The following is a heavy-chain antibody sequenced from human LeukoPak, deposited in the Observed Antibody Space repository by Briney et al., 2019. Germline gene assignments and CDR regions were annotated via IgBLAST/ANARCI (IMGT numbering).Heavy chain of an antibody. D-gene: IGHD2-2*01. CDR3: ARRYCSSTSCYADY. J-gene: IGHJ4*02. Sequence: PSETLSLTCAVSGGSISSGGYSWSWIRQPPGAGLEWIGCIYHSGSTYYNPSLKSRVTISVDRSKNQFSLKLSSVTAADTAVYYCARRYCSSTSCYADYWGQGTLVTVSS. CDR1: GGSISSGGYS. V-gene: IGHV4-30-2*01. CDR2: IYHSGST.